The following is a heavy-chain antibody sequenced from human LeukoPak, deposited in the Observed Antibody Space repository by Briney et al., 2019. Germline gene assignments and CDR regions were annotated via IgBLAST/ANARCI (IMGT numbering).Heavy chain of an antibody. Sequence: SETLSLTCAVSGYSISSGYYWGWIRQPPGKGLGWIGSIYHSGSTYYNPSLKSRVTISVDTSKNQFSLKLSSVTAADTAVYYCARRGSRYFDYWGQGTLVTVSS. CDR2: IYHSGST. CDR3: ARRGSRYFDY. V-gene: IGHV4-38-2*01. CDR1: GYSISSGYY. J-gene: IGHJ4*02.